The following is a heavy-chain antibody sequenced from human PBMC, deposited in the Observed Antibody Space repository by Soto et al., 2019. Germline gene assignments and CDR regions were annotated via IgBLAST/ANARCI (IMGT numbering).Heavy chain of an antibody. J-gene: IGHJ6*02. CDR1: GGTFSSYT. CDR3: ARNDYSSGWYGYGMDV. Sequence: GASVKVSCKASGGTFSSYTISWVRQAPGQGLEWMGRIIPILGIANYAQKFQGRVTITADKSTSTAYMELSSLRSEDTAVYYCARNDYSSGWYGYGMDVWGQRTTVTGSS. CDR2: IIPILGIA. D-gene: IGHD6-19*01. V-gene: IGHV1-69*02.